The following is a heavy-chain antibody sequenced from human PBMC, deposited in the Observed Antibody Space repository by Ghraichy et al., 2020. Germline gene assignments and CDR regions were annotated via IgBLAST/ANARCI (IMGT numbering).Heavy chain of an antibody. CDR1: GDSVSSNSAS. CDR3: SRGTSTYMDV. CDR2: TYYRSKWYN. J-gene: IGHJ6*03. Sequence: SETLSLTCAISGDSVSSNSASWNWIRQSPSRGLEWLGRTYYRSKWYNDYAASLQGRIIINPDPTKNHFSLQLNSVTPEDTAVYFCSRGTSTYMDVWAKGTTVTVSS. D-gene: IGHD5/OR15-5a*01. V-gene: IGHV6-1*01.